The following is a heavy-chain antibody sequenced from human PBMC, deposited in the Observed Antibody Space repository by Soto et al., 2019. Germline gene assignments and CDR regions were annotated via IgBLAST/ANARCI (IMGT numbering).Heavy chain of an antibody. D-gene: IGHD2-21*01. J-gene: IGHJ4*02. V-gene: IGHV4-34*01. CDR3: ASRGLWWYIYYFDY. Sequence: PSETLSLTCAVYGGSFSGYYWSWFRQPPGKGLEWIGEINHSGSTNYNPSLKSRVTISVDTSKNQFSLKLSSVTAADTAVYYCASRGLWWYIYYFDYWGQGTLVTVSS. CDR2: INHSGST. CDR1: GGSFSGYY.